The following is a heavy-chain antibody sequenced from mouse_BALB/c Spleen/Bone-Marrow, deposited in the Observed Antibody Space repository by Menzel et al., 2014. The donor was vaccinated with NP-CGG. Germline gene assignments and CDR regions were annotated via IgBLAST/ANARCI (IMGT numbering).Heavy chain of an antibody. CDR1: GFNIKDTY. CDR3: ASYVYGYYFDY. V-gene: IGHV14-3*02. J-gene: IGHJ2*01. Sequence: LVESGAELVRPGASVKLSCTASGFNIKDTYMHWVKQRPEQGLEWIGRIDPANVNTKYDPKSQGKATITADTSSNTAYLQLSSLTSEDTAVYYCASYVYGYYFDYWGQGTTLTVSS. CDR2: IDPANVNT. D-gene: IGHD1-1*01.